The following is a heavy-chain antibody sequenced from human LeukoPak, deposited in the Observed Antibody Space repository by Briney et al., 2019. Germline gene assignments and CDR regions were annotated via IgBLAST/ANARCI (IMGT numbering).Heavy chain of an antibody. CDR1: GFTVTNNC. V-gene: IGHV3-66*01. D-gene: IGHD3-10*01. CDR2: RYTGDTT. J-gene: IGHJ6*01. CDR3: ARDGGSGTYSNSDHCNYFGIDV. Sequence: GGSLRLSCAASGFTVTNNCVTWVRQAPGKGLEWVSFRYTGDTTYYADSVKGRFSISGDTSRNILYLQMNSLRAEDTAVYYCARDGGSGTYSNSDHCNYFGIDVWGQGTTVTVCS.